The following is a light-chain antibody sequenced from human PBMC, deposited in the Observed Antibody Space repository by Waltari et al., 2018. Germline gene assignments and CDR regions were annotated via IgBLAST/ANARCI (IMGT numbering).Light chain of an antibody. CDR1: QNLLWIYNFKNY. CDR2: WAS. CDR3: QQYYSTPPT. V-gene: IGKV4-1*01. Sequence: DVVLTQSPDALAVSLGGRAASNCTASQNLLWIYNFKNYLAWYQQKPGQPPKLLIYWASTRESGVPDRFSGSGSGTNFTLTISGLQAEDVAVYYCQQYYSTPPTFGQGTKLKIK. J-gene: IGKJ2*01.